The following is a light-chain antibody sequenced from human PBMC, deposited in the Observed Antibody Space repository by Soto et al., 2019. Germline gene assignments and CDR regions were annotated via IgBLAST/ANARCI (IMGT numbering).Light chain of an antibody. CDR1: QSVSSY. Sequence: EIVLTQSPATLSLSPGERATLSCRASQSVSSYLAWYQQKPGQAPRLLIYDASNRATGIPARFSGSGSGTDFTLTISSLEPEDFAVYYCLQRSNWWTFGQGTKVAIK. J-gene: IGKJ1*01. V-gene: IGKV3-11*01. CDR2: DAS. CDR3: LQRSNWWT.